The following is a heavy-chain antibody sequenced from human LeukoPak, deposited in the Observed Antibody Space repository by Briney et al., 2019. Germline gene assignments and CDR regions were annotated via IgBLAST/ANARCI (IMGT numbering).Heavy chain of an antibody. CDR1: GFTFSSYA. V-gene: IGHV3-30-3*01. CDR2: ISYDGTNK. CDR3: ARVRFGYIFGPIDY. Sequence: GGSLRLSCAASGFTFSSYAMHWVRQAPGKGLEWGAVISYDGTNKYYADSVKGRFTTSRDNSKTTLSLQMNSLRPEDTAVYYCARVRFGYIFGPIDYWGQGTLVTVSS. D-gene: IGHD5-18*01. J-gene: IGHJ4*02.